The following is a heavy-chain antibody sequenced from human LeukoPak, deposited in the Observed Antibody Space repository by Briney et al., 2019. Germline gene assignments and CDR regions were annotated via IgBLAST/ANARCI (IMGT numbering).Heavy chain of an antibody. D-gene: IGHD3-22*01. CDR3: ARDGVGYYDSSGYYYFQH. CDR2: IIPILGIA. CDR1: GGTFSSYA. Sequence: ASVTVSCKASGGTFSSYAISWVRQAPGQGLEWMGRIIPILGIANYAQKFQGRVTITADKSTSTAYMELSSLRSEDTAVYYCARDGVGYYDSSGYYYFQHWGQGTLVTVSS. V-gene: IGHV1-69*04. J-gene: IGHJ1*01.